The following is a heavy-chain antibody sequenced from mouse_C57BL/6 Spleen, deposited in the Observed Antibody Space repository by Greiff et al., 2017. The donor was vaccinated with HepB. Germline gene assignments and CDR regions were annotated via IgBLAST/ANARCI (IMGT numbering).Heavy chain of an antibody. D-gene: IGHD3-2*02. V-gene: IGHV14-4*01. CDR2: IDPENGDT. CDR3: TRGSSGFYAMDY. Sequence: VQLQQSGAELVRPGASVKLSCKASGFNIKDDYMHWVKQRPEQGLEWIGWIDPENGDTEYASKFQGKATITADTSSNTAYLQLSSLTSEDTAVYYCTRGSSGFYAMDYWGQGTSVTVPS. CDR1: GFNIKDDY. J-gene: IGHJ4*01.